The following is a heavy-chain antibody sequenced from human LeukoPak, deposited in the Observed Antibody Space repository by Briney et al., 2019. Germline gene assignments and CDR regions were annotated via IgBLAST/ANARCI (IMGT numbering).Heavy chain of an antibody. CDR1: GFTFSSYA. CDR2: ISGRGGST. Sequence: GGSLRLSCAASGFTFSSYAMSWVRQAPGKGLEWVSAISGRGGSTYYADSGKGRFTISRDNYKNTLYLQMNSMRAEDTAVYYCAKDHKVVVNDWAFDYWGQGTLVTVSS. D-gene: IGHD3-22*01. J-gene: IGHJ4*02. CDR3: AKDHKVVVNDWAFDY. V-gene: IGHV3-23*01.